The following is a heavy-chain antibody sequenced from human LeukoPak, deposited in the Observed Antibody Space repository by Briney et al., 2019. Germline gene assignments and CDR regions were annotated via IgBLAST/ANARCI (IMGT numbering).Heavy chain of an antibody. J-gene: IGHJ3*02. CDR2: ISDSGGNT. V-gene: IGHV3-23*01. Sequence: PGGSLRLSCAASGFTFNSYAMSWVRQAPWERLQWVSGISDSGGNTYYADSVRGRFTISRDNSKNTLYLQMNSLRAEDTAVYYCAKWRYYDSSGDHDAFDIWGQGTMVTVSS. D-gene: IGHD3-22*01. CDR3: AKWRYYDSSGDHDAFDI. CDR1: GFTFNSYA.